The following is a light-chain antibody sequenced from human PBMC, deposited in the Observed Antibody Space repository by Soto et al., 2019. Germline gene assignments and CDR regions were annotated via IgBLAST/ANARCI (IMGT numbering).Light chain of an antibody. J-gene: IGKJ4*01. V-gene: IGKV3-11*02. CDR3: QQRSNWPT. CDR2: DAS. Sequence: EIVLTQSPATLSLSPEERATLSCRASQSVSSYLAWYKQKPGQAPRLLIYDASNRSTGIPARFSGSGSWRDFSLTISSLEPEDFAVDYCQQRSNWPTFGGGTKVEIK. CDR1: QSVSSY.